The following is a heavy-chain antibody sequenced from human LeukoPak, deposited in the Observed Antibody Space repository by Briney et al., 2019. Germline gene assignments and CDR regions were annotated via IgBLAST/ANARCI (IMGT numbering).Heavy chain of an antibody. D-gene: IGHD6-19*01. J-gene: IGHJ5*02. Sequence: GGSLRLSCAASGFTFSNAWMTWVRQAPGRGLEWVGRIKSKADDGTTDYAAPVKGRFTISRDDSKNTLYLQMNSLKTEDTAVYYCTTDIQWLVPWGQGTLVTVSS. CDR3: TTDIQWLVP. CDR2: IKSKADDGTT. V-gene: IGHV3-15*01. CDR1: GFTFSNAW.